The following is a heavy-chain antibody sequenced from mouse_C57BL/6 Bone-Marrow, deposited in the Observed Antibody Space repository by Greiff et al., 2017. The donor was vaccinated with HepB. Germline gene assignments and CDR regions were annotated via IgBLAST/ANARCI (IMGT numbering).Heavy chain of an antibody. Sequence: EVQVVESGAELVKPGASVKLSCTASGFNIKDYYMHWVKQRTEQGLEWIGRIDPEDGETKYAPKFQGKATITADTSSNTACLQLSSLTSEDTAVYYCAEGIYGNYLYYAMDYWGQGTSVTVSS. CDR2: IDPEDGET. J-gene: IGHJ4*01. D-gene: IGHD2-1*01. CDR3: AEGIYGNYLYYAMDY. CDR1: GFNIKDYY. V-gene: IGHV14-2*01.